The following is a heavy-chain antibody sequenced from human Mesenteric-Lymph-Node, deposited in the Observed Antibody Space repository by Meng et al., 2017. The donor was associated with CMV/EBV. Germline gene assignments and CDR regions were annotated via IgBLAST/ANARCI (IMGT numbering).Heavy chain of an antibody. J-gene: IGHJ4*02. V-gene: IGHV3-48*04. D-gene: IGHD2-2*02. CDR2: ISTSSSTI. Sequence: GESLKISCAASGFTFSSYSMNWVRQAPGKGLEWVSYISTSSSTIYYADSVKGRFTISRDNAKNSLYLQMNSLRAEDTAVYYCVREDCSSTSCYMYYWGQGTLVTVSS. CDR1: GFTFSSYS. CDR3: VREDCSSTSCYMYY.